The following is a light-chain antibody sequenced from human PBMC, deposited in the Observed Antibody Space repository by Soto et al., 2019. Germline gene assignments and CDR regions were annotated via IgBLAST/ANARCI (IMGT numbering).Light chain of an antibody. Sequence: EIVLTQSAGTLSLSPGERATLSCRASQSVSSNYLAWYQQKPGQAPRLLIYGASSRATGIPDRFSGSGSGTDFTLTINRLEPEDFAVFYCQQYGTSPVTFGQGTKV. CDR2: GAS. J-gene: IGKJ1*01. CDR1: QSVSSNY. CDR3: QQYGTSPVT. V-gene: IGKV3-20*01.